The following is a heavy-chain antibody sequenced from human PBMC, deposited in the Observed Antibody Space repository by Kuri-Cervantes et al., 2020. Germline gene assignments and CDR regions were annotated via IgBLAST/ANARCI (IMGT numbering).Heavy chain of an antibody. Sequence: SGPTLXXXTXTLXXXXTXSGXPLSXXXMRVSWIRXXPGKXLEWLXXIXXDDDKRXGXSLKSRXTITKXXPKNQVVLTXTNMDXVDTAXYYCAXSHGXXRYFDYWGQGTLVTVSS. CDR1: GXPLSXXXMR. CDR2: IXXDDDK. V-gene: IGHV2-5*05. CDR3: AXSHGXXRYFDY. J-gene: IGHJ4*02.